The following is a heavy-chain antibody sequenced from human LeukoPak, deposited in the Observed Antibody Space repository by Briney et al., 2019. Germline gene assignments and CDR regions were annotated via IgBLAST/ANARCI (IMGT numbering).Heavy chain of an antibody. D-gene: IGHD6-19*01. J-gene: IGHJ4*02. CDR2: IYSGGST. CDR3: ARHNTGYSDSSGGYYFDY. Sequence: GGSLRLSCAASGFTVSSNYMSWVRQAPGKGLEGVSVIYSGGSTYYADSVKGRFTISRDNSKNTLYLQMNSLRAEDTAVYYCARHNTGYSDSSGGYYFDYWGQGTLVTVSS. CDR1: GFTVSSNY. V-gene: IGHV3-66*04.